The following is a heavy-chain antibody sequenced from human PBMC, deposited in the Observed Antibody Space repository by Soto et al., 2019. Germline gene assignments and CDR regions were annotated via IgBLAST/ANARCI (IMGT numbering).Heavy chain of an antibody. V-gene: IGHV3-21*02. CDR1: GFTFSRYS. Sequence: EVQLVESGGGLVKPGGSLTLSCVASGFTFSRYSMNWVRQAPGKGLEWVSSVSDSSNYIYYADSVEGRFTISRDNAKNSVYLQMNSLRADDTAIYYCATYSTAWSSFDYWGHGTLVTVSS. CDR2: VSDSSNYI. CDR3: ATYSTAWSSFDY. D-gene: IGHD6-19*01. J-gene: IGHJ4*01.